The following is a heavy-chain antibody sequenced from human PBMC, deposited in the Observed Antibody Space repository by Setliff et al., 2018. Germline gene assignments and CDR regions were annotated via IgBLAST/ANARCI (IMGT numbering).Heavy chain of an antibody. V-gene: IGHV4-34*12. CDR2: IIHSGST. D-gene: IGHD2-15*01. CDR1: GGSFSGYY. J-gene: IGHJ4*02. Sequence: SETLSLTCAVYGGSFSGYYWSWIRQPPGKRLEWIGEIIHSGSTNYNPSLKSRVTISMDTSKNQFSLKVCSVTAADTAVYYCARSFSRSEKFLLDYWGQGALVTVSS. CDR3: ARSFSRSEKFLLDY.